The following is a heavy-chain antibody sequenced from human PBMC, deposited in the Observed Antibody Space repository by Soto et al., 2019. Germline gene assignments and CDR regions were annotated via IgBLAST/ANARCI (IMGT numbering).Heavy chain of an antibody. Sequence: QVQLVQSGAEVREPGASVKVSCKASGYSFTSLDLNWVRQTAGQGLEWMGWMHPSTGRTGYAQKFQGRVTMTRDTSINTAYMELTTLTSDHTAFYYCARGVSAGVDYWGQGTLVTVSS. CDR1: GYSFTSLD. CDR3: ARGVSAGVDY. D-gene: IGHD1-26*01. J-gene: IGHJ4*02. CDR2: MHPSTGRT. V-gene: IGHV1-8*01.